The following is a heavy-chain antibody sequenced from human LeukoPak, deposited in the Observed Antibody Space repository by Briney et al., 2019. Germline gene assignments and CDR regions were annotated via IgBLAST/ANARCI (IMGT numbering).Heavy chain of an antibody. CDR1: GGSISSYY. V-gene: IGHV4-4*07. Sequence: PSETLSLTCTVFGGSISSYYWSWIRQPAGKGLEWIGRIYTRGNTNYNPSLKSRVTMSVDTSKNQFSLKLSSVTAADTAVYYCAREAVGTTFIDYWGQGTLVTVSS. J-gene: IGHJ4*02. D-gene: IGHD1-26*01. CDR2: IYTRGNT. CDR3: AREAVGTTFIDY.